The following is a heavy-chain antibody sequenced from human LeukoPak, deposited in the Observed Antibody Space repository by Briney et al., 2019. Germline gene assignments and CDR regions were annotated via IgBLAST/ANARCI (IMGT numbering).Heavy chain of an antibody. J-gene: IGHJ4*02. D-gene: IGHD1-26*01. CDR1: GGSFSGYY. V-gene: IGHV4-34*01. Sequence: PSETLSLTCAVYGGSFSGYYWSWIRQPPGKGLEWIGEINHSGSTNYNPSLKSRVTISVDTSKNQLSLKLSSVTAAYTAVYHCAREKTSGTFDYWGQGTLLTVSA. CDR2: INHSGST. CDR3: AREKTSGTFDY.